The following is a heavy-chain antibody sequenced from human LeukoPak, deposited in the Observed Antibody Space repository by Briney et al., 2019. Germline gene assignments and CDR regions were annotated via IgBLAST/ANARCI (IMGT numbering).Heavy chain of an antibody. D-gene: IGHD4-17*01. CDR3: TRERSTVTFDY. CDR1: GASTSPHY. V-gene: IGHV4-59*11. CDR2: VYYNGLT. J-gene: IGHJ4*02. Sequence: SETLSLTCTVSGASTSPHYWTWIRQAPGRGLEWIGYVYYNGLTSYNASLRSRLILSVDTARNQVSLKLTSVTAADTAVYYCTRERSTVTFDYWGQGTLVTVSS.